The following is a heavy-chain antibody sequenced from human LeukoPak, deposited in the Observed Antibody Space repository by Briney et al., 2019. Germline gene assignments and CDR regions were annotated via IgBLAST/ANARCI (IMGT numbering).Heavy chain of an antibody. Sequence: SETLSLTCTVSGGSISSYHWSWIRQPPGKGLEWIGYTYSSGITKYNPSLKSRVTISVDTSRNQFSLKLSSVTAADTAVYYCARVGYGDPDSWGQGTLVTVSS. D-gene: IGHD4-17*01. CDR3: ARVGYGDPDS. CDR2: TYSSGIT. J-gene: IGHJ5*01. CDR1: GGSISSYH. V-gene: IGHV4-59*01.